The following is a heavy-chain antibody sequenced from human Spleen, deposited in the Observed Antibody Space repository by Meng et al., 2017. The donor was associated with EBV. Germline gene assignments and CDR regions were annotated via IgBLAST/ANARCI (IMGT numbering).Heavy chain of an antibody. J-gene: IGHJ4*02. D-gene: IGHD3-22*01. CDR2: IRTKFNNYAT. CDR1: VRTFSASA. CDR3: TTHPSSGEDY. Sequence: EVQLVESGGGLVHPGGARKLSCAASVRTFSASAMHWVRQASGKGLEWVGRIRTKFNNYATDYGASVKGRFTISRDDSKNTTYLHLNSLKTDDTAVYFCTTHPSSGEDYWGQGTLVTVSS. V-gene: IGHV3-73*02.